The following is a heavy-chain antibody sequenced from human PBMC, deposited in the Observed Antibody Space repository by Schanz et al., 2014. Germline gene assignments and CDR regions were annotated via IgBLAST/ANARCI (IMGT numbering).Heavy chain of an antibody. CDR3: GRGGGAYPQKYGMDV. Sequence: QVQLVQSGAEAKKPGASVKVSCKAFGYSFTTYFIHWVRLAPGQGFEWMGLISPSGGSTSYDQKFQGRGTMTRDTSTRPVFMELSGLTSEDTAGYYCGRGGGAYPQKYGMDVWGQGTTVTVSS. V-gene: IGHV1-46*01. CDR2: ISPSGGST. J-gene: IGHJ6*02. D-gene: IGHD3-16*01. CDR1: GYSFTTYF.